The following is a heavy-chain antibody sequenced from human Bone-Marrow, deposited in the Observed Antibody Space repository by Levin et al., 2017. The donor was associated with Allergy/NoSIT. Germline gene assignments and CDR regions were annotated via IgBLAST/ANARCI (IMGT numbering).Heavy chain of an antibody. CDR3: ARQTYSSTYSEYMDY. Sequence: ASVKVSCKPSGYTFTNYYMHWVRQAPGQGLEWMGIINPSSGSASYAQKFLGRVAMTRDTSTNTVYMELSSLRSEDTAVYYCARQTYSSTYSEYMDYWGRGTLVTVSS. V-gene: IGHV1-46*01. CDR1: GYTFTNYY. D-gene: IGHD6-13*01. J-gene: IGHJ4*02. CDR2: INPSSGSA.